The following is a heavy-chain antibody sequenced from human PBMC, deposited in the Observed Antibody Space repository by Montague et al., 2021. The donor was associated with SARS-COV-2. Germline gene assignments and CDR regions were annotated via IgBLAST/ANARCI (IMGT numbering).Heavy chain of an antibody. CDR1: GGSIGGTNYY. V-gene: IGHV4-39*01. J-gene: IGHJ3*02. Sequence: SETLSLTCTVSGGSIGGTNYYWDRIPQSPGKGLEWIGNIFQSGGFSYNPSLKSRVTISVDTSSNQFSLRLGSVTAADTAVYFCARHPPRSPSRNYLVPGGLDIWGPGTMVTVSS. D-gene: IGHD3-10*01. CDR3: ARHPPRSPSRNYLVPGGLDI. CDR2: IFQSGGF.